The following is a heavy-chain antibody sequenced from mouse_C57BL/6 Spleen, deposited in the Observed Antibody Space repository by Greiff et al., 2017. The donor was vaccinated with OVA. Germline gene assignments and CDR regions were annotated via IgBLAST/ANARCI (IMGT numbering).Heavy chain of an antibody. V-gene: IGHV5-4*01. CDR2: ISDGGSYT. CDR1: GFTFSSYA. D-gene: IGHD1-1*01. J-gene: IGHJ1*03. CDR3: ARDYYGSSYVWYFDV. Sequence: EVKLVESGGGLVKPGGSLKLSCAASGFTFSSYAMSWVRQTPEKRLEWVATISDGGSYTYYPDNVKGRFTISRDNAKNHLYLQMSHLKSEDTAMYYCARDYYGSSYVWYFDVWGTGTTVTVSS.